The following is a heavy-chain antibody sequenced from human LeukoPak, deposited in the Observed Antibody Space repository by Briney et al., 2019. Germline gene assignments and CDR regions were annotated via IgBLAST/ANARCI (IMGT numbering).Heavy chain of an antibody. J-gene: IGHJ5*02. Sequence: GGSLRLSCAASGFTFSSYAMNWVRQAPGKGLEWISGISGGRGSTYYADSVKGRFTISRDNSKNTLYLQMNSLRAEDTAVYYCATVGLATSTAAMAGWFDPWGQGTLVTVSS. CDR1: GFTFSSYA. V-gene: IGHV3-23*01. CDR3: ATVGLATSTAAMAGWFDP. CDR2: ISGGRGST. D-gene: IGHD2-2*01.